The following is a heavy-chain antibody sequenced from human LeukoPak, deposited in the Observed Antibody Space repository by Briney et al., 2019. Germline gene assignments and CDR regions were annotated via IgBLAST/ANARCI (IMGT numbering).Heavy chain of an antibody. CDR1: GFTFSSYG. Sequence: GGTLRLSCAASGFTFSSYGMSWVRQAPGEGLEWVSAISGSGGSTYYADSVKGRFTISRDNSKNTLYLQMNSLRAEDTAVYYCARDGAVAGVYYYYYMDVWGKGTTVTVSS. D-gene: IGHD6-19*01. CDR3: ARDGAVAGVYYYYYMDV. CDR2: ISGSGGST. J-gene: IGHJ6*03. V-gene: IGHV3-23*01.